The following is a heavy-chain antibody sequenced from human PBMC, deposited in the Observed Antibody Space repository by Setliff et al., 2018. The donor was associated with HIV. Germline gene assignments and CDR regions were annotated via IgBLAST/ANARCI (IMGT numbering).Heavy chain of an antibody. CDR2: ILYDGSNE. V-gene: IGHV3-30*18. Sequence: GGSLRLSCAASGLTFSSYGMHWVRQAPGKGLEWVAIILYDGSNEYYSDSVKGRFTISRDNSKNTLYLQMNSLRAEDTAVYYCAKDSDYGDYHFYGMDVWGQGTLVTVSS. CDR1: GLTFSSYG. D-gene: IGHD4-17*01. J-gene: IGHJ6*02. CDR3: AKDSDYGDYHFYGMDV.